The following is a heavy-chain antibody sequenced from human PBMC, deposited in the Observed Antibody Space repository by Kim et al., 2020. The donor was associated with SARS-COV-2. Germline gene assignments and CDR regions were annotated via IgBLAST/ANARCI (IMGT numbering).Heavy chain of an antibody. D-gene: IGHD5-12*01. CDR2: IYYSGST. V-gene: IGHV4-59*13. CDR3: ARGRDGYKATLFDY. Sequence: SETLSLTCTVSGGSISSYYWSWIRQPPGKGLEWIGYIYYSGSTNYNPSLKSRVTISVDTSKNQFSLKLSSVTAADTAVYYCARGRDGYKATLFDYWGQGTLVTVSS. J-gene: IGHJ4*02. CDR1: GGSISSYY.